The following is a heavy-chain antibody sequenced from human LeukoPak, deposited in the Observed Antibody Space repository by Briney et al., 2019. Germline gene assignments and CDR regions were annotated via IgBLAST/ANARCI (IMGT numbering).Heavy chain of an antibody. CDR1: GFPFSRHA. V-gene: IGHV3-23*01. Sequence: GGSLRLSCAASGFPFSRHAMSWVRQPPGKGLEWVSAISNGETYYADSVRGRFTISRDDSKNTVYLQMDSLRDEDTALYYCVREAGYCASVCLKSNWFDPWGPGTLVTVSS. J-gene: IGHJ5*02. CDR3: VREAGYCASVCLKSNWFDP. CDR2: ISNGET. D-gene: IGHD2-21*02.